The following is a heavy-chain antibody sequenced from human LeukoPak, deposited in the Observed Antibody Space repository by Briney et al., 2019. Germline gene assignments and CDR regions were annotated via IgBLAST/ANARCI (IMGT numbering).Heavy chain of an antibody. CDR3: ARDLLDYDFWSGYLDH. CDR2: IIPILGIA. Sequence: GASVKVSCKASGGTFSSYAISWVRQAPGQGLEWMGRIIPILGIANYAQKFQGRVTITADKSTSTAYMELSSLRSEDTAVYYCARDLLDYDFWSGYLDHWGQGTLVTVSS. D-gene: IGHD3-3*01. J-gene: IGHJ4*02. V-gene: IGHV1-69*04. CDR1: GGTFSSYA.